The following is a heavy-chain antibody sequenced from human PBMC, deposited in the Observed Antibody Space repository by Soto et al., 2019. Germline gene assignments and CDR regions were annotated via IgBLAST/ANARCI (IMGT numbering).Heavy chain of an antibody. CDR1: GYTFTSYG. CDR2: ISAYNGNT. V-gene: IGHV1-18*01. Sequence: ASVKVSCKASGYTFTSYGISWVRQAPGQGLEWMGWISAYNGNTNYAQKLQGRVTMTTDTSTSTAYMEVRSLRSDDTAVYYCASQGKNCGGDCYVLSAFDIWGQGTMVTVSS. J-gene: IGHJ3*02. CDR3: ASQGKNCGGDCYVLSAFDI. D-gene: IGHD2-21*02.